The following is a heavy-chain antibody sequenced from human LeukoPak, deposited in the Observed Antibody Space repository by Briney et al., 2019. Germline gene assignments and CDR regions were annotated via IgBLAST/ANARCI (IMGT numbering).Heavy chain of an antibody. J-gene: IGHJ6*03. Sequence: PGGSLRLSCAASGFTFSGSAMHWVRQASGKGLEWVGRIRSKANSYATAYAASVKGRFTISRDDSKNTAYLQMNSLKTEDTAVYYCTKAGYSSSWYYYYYMDVWGKGTTVTVSS. D-gene: IGHD6-13*01. V-gene: IGHV3-73*01. CDR3: TKAGYSSSWYYYYYMDV. CDR2: IRSKANSYAT. CDR1: GFTFSGSA.